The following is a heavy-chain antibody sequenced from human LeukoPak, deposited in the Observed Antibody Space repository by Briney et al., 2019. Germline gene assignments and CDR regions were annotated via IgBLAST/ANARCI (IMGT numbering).Heavy chain of an antibody. Sequence: GSSVKVSCTASGGTFSSYAISWVRQAPGQGLEWMGGIIPIFGTANYAQKFQGRVTITTDESTSTAYMELSSLRSEDTAVYYCASDPTSSYYYDSSGYSTGDYWGQGTLVTVSS. CDR2: IIPIFGTA. CDR1: GGTFSSYA. J-gene: IGHJ4*02. CDR3: ASDPTSSYYYDSSGYSTGDY. V-gene: IGHV1-69*05. D-gene: IGHD3-22*01.